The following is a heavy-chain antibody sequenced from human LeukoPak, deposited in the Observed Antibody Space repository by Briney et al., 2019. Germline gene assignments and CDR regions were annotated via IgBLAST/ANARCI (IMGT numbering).Heavy chain of an antibody. J-gene: IGHJ6*04. CDR2: FHPKDADM. CDR1: GYTVTEVA. CDR3: ATVQYTLLPGYLNQMEV. Sequence: ASVKVSCKVSGYTVTEVAIHWVRQTPGEGLEWMGGFHPKDADMIYAQRFQGRVTMTQDTSTDTVYTELSSLRSEDTAIYYCATVQYTLLPGYLNQMEVWGKGTTVTISS. D-gene: IGHD3-9*01. V-gene: IGHV1-24*01.